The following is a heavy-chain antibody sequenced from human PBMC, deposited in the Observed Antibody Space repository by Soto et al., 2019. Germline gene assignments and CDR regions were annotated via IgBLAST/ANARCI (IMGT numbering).Heavy chain of an antibody. V-gene: IGHV4-4*07. CDR3: ARDIVGAALFDY. CDR1: GVSVSSYY. J-gene: IGHJ4*02. CDR2: IFSSGTT. Sequence: SETLSLTCTVSGVSVSSYYWSWVRQPAGKGLEWIGRIFSSGTTNYNPSLKSRVTMSLDTSNNQFSLKLSSVTAADTAVYFCARDIVGAALFDYWGQGXLVTVYS. D-gene: IGHD1-26*01.